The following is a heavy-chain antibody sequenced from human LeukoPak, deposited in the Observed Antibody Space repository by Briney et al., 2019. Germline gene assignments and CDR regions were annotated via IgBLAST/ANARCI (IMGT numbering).Heavy chain of an antibody. CDR3: ARDVPPAADAFDM. CDR2: IYSGGST. Sequence: GGSLRLSCAASGCIVSSNYMSWVRQAPGKGLEWVSVIYSGGSTYYADSVKGRFTISRDNSKNTLYLQMNSLRAEDTAMYYCARDVPPAADAFDMWGQGTMVTVSS. V-gene: IGHV3-66*01. D-gene: IGHD6-13*01. J-gene: IGHJ3*02. CDR1: GCIVSSNY.